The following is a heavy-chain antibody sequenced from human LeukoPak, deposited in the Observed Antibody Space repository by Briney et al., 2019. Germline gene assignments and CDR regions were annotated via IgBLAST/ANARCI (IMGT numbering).Heavy chain of an antibody. D-gene: IGHD3-3*01. CDR3: ARERSGSEIFARSFDI. V-gene: IGHV4-59*12. CDR1: GVSISSFY. Sequence: SETLSLTCTVSGVSISSFYWSWLRQPPGKGLEWIGYIYYSGSSNYNPSLKSRVTISVDMSKNKFSLKLASVTAADTAVYYCARERSGSEIFARSFDIWGQGTMVTVSS. CDR2: IYYSGSS. J-gene: IGHJ3*02.